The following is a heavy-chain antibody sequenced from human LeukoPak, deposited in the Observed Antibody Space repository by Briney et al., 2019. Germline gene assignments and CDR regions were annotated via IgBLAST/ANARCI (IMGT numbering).Heavy chain of an antibody. J-gene: IGHJ4*02. D-gene: IGHD6-13*01. V-gene: IGHV3-30*04. Sequence: GGSLRLSCAASGFTFRNYAMHWVRQSPGKGLEWVAVISYDGSNKYYADSVKGRFTISRDNSKNTLYLQMNSLRAEDTAVYYCAKDRPYSSSWYIDYWGQGTLVTVSS. CDR1: GFTFRNYA. CDR2: ISYDGSNK. CDR3: AKDRPYSSSWYIDY.